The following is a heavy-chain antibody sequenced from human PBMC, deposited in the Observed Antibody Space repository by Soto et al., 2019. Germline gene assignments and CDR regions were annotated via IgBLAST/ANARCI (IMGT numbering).Heavy chain of an antibody. CDR1: GFTFSSYA. Sequence: GGSLRLSCAASGFTFSSYAMHWVRQAPGKGLEWVAVISYDGSNKYYADSVKGRFTISRDNSKNTLYLQMNSLRAEDTAVYYCARESLSGGWFDYWGQGTLVTVSS. CDR2: ISYDGSNK. CDR3: ARESLSGGWFDY. V-gene: IGHV3-30-3*01. D-gene: IGHD2-15*01. J-gene: IGHJ4*02.